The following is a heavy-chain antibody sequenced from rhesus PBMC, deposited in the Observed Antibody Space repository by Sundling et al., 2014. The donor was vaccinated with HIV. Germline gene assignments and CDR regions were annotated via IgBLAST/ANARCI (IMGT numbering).Heavy chain of an antibody. Sequence: EVQLVETGGGLVQPGGSLKLSCAASRFTFSSYGMSWVRQAPGKGLEWVSAINSGGGNTYYADSVKGRFTISRDNSKNTLSLQMNSLRAEDTAVYYCAKHYEDDYGYYYTHYGLDSWGQGVVVDRLL. D-gene: IGHD3-9*01. CDR1: RFTFSSYG. J-gene: IGHJ6*01. V-gene: IGHV3S42*01. CDR2: INSGGGNT. CDR3: AKHYEDDYGYYYTHYGLDS.